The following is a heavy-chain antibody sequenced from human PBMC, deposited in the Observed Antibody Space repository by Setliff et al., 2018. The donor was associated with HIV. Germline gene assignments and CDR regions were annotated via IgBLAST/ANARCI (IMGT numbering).Heavy chain of an antibody. J-gene: IGHJ1*01. V-gene: IGHV3-23*01. CDR1: GFTFSSYA. CDR2: ITGGGDHT. Sequence: GGSLRLSCASSGFTFSSYAMNWVRRAPGRGLEWVSAITGGGDHTYYADSVKGRFTISRDNSRNMVYLQMNSLRADDTAVYYCAKEGSTAVAGYADYFQDWGQGTLVTVSS. CDR3: AKEGSTAVAGYADYFQD. D-gene: IGHD6-19*01.